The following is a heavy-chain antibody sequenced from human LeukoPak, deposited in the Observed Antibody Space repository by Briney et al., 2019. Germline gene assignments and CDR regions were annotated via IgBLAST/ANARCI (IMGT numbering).Heavy chain of an antibody. CDR2: IIPILGIA. CDR1: GGTFSSYT. D-gene: IGHD3-3*01. J-gene: IGHJ6*03. CDR3: ARDQRGFWSGYYYYYYMDV. Sequence: SVKVSCKASGGTFSSYTISWVRQAPGQGLEWMGRIIPILGIANYAQKFQGRVTITADKSTSTAYMELSSLRSEDTAVYYCARDQRGFWSGYYYYYYMDVWGRGTTVTVSS. V-gene: IGHV1-69*04.